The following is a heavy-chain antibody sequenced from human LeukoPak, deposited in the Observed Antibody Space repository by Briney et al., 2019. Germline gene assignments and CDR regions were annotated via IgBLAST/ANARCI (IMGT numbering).Heavy chain of an antibody. CDR2: MSSSGST. J-gene: IGHJ5*01. D-gene: IGHD2-2*01. CDR1: GGSFSGYY. CDR3: ARRRRNYAVDS. V-gene: IGHV4-34*01. Sequence: SETLSLTCAVYGGSFSGYYWGWIRLPPGKGLEWIGSMSSSGSTYYNPSLKSRVTMSVDTSSNQFSLKLNSVTAADTAVYYCARRRRNYAVDSWGQGTLVTVSS.